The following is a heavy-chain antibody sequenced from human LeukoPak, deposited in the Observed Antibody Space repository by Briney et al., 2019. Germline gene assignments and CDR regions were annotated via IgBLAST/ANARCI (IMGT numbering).Heavy chain of an antibody. D-gene: IGHD4-23*01. CDR2: IWYDGSNK. Sequence: PGGSLRLSCAASGFTFSSYGMHWVRQAPGKGLEWVAVIWYDGSNKYYADSVKGRFTISRDNSKNTLYLQMNSLRAEDTAVYYCAKGRWSRSYGMDVWGQGTTVTVSS. CDR3: AKGRWSRSYGMDV. V-gene: IGHV3-30*02. CDR1: GFTFSSYG. J-gene: IGHJ6*02.